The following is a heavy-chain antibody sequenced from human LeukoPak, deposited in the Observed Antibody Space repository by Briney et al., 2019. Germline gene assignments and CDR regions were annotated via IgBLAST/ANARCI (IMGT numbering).Heavy chain of an antibody. J-gene: IGHJ3*02. CDR1: GYSFTSYW. D-gene: IGHD3-22*01. CDR2: IYPGDSDT. V-gene: IGHV5-51*01. Sequence: GESLKISCKGSGYSFTSYWIGWVRQMPGKGLEWMGIIYPGDSDTRYSPSFQGQVTISADKSISTAYLQWSSLKASDIAMYYCARYGDLVVYAFDIWGQGTMVTVSS. CDR3: ARYGDLVVYAFDI.